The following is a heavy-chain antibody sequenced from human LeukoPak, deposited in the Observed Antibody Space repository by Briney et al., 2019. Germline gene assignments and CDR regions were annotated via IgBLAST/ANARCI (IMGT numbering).Heavy chain of an antibody. CDR2: IWYDGSNK. CDR3: ARDQPPGFFDY. CDR1: GFTFSSYG. V-gene: IGHV3-33*01. J-gene: IGHJ4*02. Sequence: GGSLRLSCAASGFTFSSYGMHWVRQAPGNGLEWVAVIWYDGSNKYYADSVKGRFTISRDNSKNTLYLQMNSLRAEDTAVYYCARDQPPGFFDYWGQGTLVTVSS.